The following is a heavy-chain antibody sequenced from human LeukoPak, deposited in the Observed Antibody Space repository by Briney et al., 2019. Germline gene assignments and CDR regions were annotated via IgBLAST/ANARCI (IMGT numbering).Heavy chain of an antibody. CDR3: ARAPPGRKGYNPYYFDY. J-gene: IGHJ4*02. V-gene: IGHV3-30*14. D-gene: IGHD5-24*01. CDR2: ISYDGSNK. CDR1: GFTFSSYA. Sequence: GRSLRLSCAASGFTFSSYAMHWVRQAPGKGLEWVAVISYDGSNKYYADSVKGRFTISRDNSKNTVYLQMNSLRVDDTAVYYCARAPPGRKGYNPYYFDYWGQGTRVTVSS.